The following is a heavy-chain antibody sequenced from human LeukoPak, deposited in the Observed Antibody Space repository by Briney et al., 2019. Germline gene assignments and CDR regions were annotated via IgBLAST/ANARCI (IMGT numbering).Heavy chain of an antibody. CDR3: ASFATPSDGMDV. V-gene: IGHV4-34*01. D-gene: IGHD1-26*01. CDR1: GGSFSGYY. CDR2: INHSGST. Sequence: SETLSLTCAVYGGSFSGYYWSWIRQPPGKGLEWIGEINHSGSTNYNPSLKSRVTISVDTSKNQFSPKLSSVTAADTAVYYCASFATPSDGMDVWGQGTTVTVSS. J-gene: IGHJ6*02.